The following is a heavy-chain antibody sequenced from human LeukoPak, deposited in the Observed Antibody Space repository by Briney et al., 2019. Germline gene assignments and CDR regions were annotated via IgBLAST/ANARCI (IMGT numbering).Heavy chain of an antibody. V-gene: IGHV4-59*01. Sequence: SETLSLTCTVSGGSISSYYWSWIRQPPGKGLEWIGYIYYSGSTNYNPSLKSRVTISVDTSKNQFSLKLSSVTAADTAVYYCARGDPVYGGYGVNWGQGTLVTVSS. J-gene: IGHJ4*02. D-gene: IGHD4-17*01. CDR1: GGSISSYY. CDR2: IYYSGST. CDR3: ARGDPVYGGYGVN.